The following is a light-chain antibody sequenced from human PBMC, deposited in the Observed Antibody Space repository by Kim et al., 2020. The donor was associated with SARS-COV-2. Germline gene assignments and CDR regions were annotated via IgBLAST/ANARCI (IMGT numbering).Light chain of an antibody. CDR2: AAS. Sequence: ASTGDRVSITSRASQGISSYLAWYQHQPGTAPKLLIYAASTLQSGVPSRFSGSGSGTDFTLTISCRQSEDFATYDCHQYYSYPWTFGQGTKVDIK. J-gene: IGKJ1*01. CDR3: HQYYSYPWT. V-gene: IGKV1-8*01. CDR1: QGISSY.